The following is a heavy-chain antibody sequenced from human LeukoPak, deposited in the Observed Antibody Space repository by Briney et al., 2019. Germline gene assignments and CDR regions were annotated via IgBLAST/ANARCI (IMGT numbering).Heavy chain of an antibody. CDR2: INPNSGGT. D-gene: IGHD3-10*01. CDR3: ARALGMVRDLNYFDY. J-gene: IGHJ4*02. V-gene: IGHV1-2*02. CDR1: GYTFPSYD. Sequence: ASVKVSCKASGYTFPSYDINWVRQAPGQGLEWMGWINPNSGGTNYAQKFQGRVTMTRDTSISTAYMELSRLRSDDTAVYYCARALGMVRDLNYFDYWGQGTLVTVSS.